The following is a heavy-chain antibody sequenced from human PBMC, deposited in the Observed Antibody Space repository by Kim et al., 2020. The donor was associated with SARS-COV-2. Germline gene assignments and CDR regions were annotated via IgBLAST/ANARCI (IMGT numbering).Heavy chain of an antibody. D-gene: IGHD3-22*01. Sequence: SETLSLTCAVYGGSFSGYYWSWIRQPPGKGLEWIGEINHSGGTNYNPSLKSGVPISVDTSKNQSPLKLSSVTAADTAVDSCARGPMIRAFDSWYQGAPVT. V-gene: IGHV4-34*01. CDR2: INHSGGT. CDR1: GGSFSGYY. CDR3: ARGPMIRAFDS. J-gene: IGHJ4*03.